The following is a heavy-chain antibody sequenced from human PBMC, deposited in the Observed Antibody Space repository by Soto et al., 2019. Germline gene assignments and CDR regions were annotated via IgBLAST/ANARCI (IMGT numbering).Heavy chain of an antibody. J-gene: IGHJ4*02. Sequence: PGGSLRLSCAASGFTFSEYAMSWVRQAPGKGLEWVAVIWDDGSNKYYADSVKGRFTISRDNSKNTLYLQMNSLRAEDTAVYYCARHFPIGNNWNYFDYWGQGTLVTVSS. D-gene: IGHD1-1*01. CDR1: GFTFSEYA. CDR3: ARHFPIGNNWNYFDY. V-gene: IGHV3-33*07. CDR2: IWDDGSNK.